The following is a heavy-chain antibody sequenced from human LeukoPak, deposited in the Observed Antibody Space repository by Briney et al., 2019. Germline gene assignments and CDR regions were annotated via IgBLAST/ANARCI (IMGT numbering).Heavy chain of an antibody. D-gene: IGHD3-10*01. CDR2: IYSTGSA. Sequence: QSGGCLRLSCAAYGFTVSSNYMSSVRQVPGKGLEWVSIIYSTGSAYYADSVKDRFVISRDNSKNTLYLQMNSLRAEDTAVYYCAKTVADENSGSEGVDYFDYWGQGTLVTVSS. J-gene: IGHJ4*02. V-gene: IGHV3-66*01. CDR3: AKTVADENSGSEGVDYFDY. CDR1: GFTVSSNY.